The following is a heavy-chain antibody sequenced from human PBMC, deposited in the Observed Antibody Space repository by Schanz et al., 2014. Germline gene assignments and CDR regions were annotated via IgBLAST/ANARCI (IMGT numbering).Heavy chain of an antibody. CDR2: ISGSSRTI. D-gene: IGHD1-26*01. CDR1: GFGFSSYS. CDR3: ARGGSGSHYRIDY. V-gene: IGHV3-48*01. J-gene: IGHJ4*02. Sequence: EVQLVESGGGLIQPGGSLRLSCAASGFGFSSYSMNWVRQAPGKGLEWVSYISGSSRTIYYADSMKGRFTVSRDNAENALYLQMNSLIAEDTGLYFCARGGSGSHYRIDYWGQGTLVTVSS.